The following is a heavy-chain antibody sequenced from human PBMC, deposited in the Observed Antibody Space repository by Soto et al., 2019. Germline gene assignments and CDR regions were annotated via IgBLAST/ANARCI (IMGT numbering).Heavy chain of an antibody. V-gene: IGHV3-74*01. J-gene: IGHJ4*02. CDR1: GFTFTNYW. CDR2: INNDGSGT. CDR3: GSVFEY. Sequence: EVQLVESGGGLVQPGGSLRLSGAASGFTFTNYWMHWVRQAPGKGLVWVSRINNDGSGTSYADSVKGRFTISRDNAKNTLYLQMNSLGVEDTAVYYCGSVFEYWGQGTLVTVSS.